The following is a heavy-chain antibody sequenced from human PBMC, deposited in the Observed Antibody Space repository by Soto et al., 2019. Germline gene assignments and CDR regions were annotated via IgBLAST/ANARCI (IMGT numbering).Heavy chain of an antibody. Sequence: EVQLLESGGGLAQAGGSVRLSCAASGFNFRIYAKNWVRQAPGEGLEWVSVMIGDGTSWDYADSVRGRFTISRDNSKNMLYLQMNSLRAEDTAVYYCAKDLRPDGRYDLDYWGQGTLVTVSS. CDR2: MIGDGTSW. CDR3: AKDLRPDGRYDLDY. CDR1: GFNFRIYA. J-gene: IGHJ4*02. D-gene: IGHD1-26*01. V-gene: IGHV3-23*01.